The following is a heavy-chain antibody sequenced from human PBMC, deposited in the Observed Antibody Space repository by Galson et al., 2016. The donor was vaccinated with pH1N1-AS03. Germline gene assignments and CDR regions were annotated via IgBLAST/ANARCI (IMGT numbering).Heavy chain of an antibody. D-gene: IGHD1-26*01. J-gene: IGHJ4*02. CDR3: AKDVLSWAFDH. CDR1: GFTFSDSA. Sequence: SLRLSCAASGFTFSDSAMSWVRQAPGKGLEWVSLISASGDNTYYADSVKGRFTISRDSSRNTLYLQMNSLRAEDTALYYCAKDVLSWAFDHWGQGALVTVSS. CDR2: ISASGDNT. V-gene: IGHV3-23*01.